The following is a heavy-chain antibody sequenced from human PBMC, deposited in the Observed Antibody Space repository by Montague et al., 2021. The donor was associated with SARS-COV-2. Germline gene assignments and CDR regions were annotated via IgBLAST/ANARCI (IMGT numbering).Heavy chain of an antibody. CDR3: ARTPRSVFIDD. J-gene: IGHJ6*02. Sequence: PALVKPTQTLTLTCTFSGFSLSTSGMCVSWIRQPPGKALEWLARIDWDDDKHYSTSLKSRLTISKGTSKNQVVLTMTNMDPVDTATYYCARTPRSVFIDDWGQGTTVTVSS. CDR1: GFSLSTSGMC. V-gene: IGHV2-70*11. CDR2: IDWDDDK.